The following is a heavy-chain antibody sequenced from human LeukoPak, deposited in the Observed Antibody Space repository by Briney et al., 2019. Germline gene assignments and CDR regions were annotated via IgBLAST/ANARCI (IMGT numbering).Heavy chain of an antibody. CDR1: GFTFSSYA. V-gene: IGHV3-23*01. D-gene: IGHD4-17*01. Sequence: GGSLRLSWAASGFTFSSYAMGWVRQAPGKGLEWVSAISGSGGSTYCADSVEGRFTISRDNSKNTLFLQMNSLRADDTAVYYCAKDKHYGRYYFGSWGQGTLVTVSS. J-gene: IGHJ4*02. CDR2: ISGSGGST. CDR3: AKDKHYGRYYFGS.